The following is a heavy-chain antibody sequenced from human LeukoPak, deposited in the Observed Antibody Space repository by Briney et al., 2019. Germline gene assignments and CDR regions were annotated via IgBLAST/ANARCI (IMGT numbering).Heavy chain of an antibody. Sequence: GASVKVSCKTSGFTFNAHGFSWVRQAPGQGLEWMGWISAYNGNTNYAQNFQGRVILTTDTSTSTVYMELRNLRSDDTAVYYCGRWRGSSRWPPGYFHHWGQGTLVIVSS. CDR1: GFTFNAHG. CDR3: GRWRGSSRWPPGYFHH. CDR2: ISAYNGNT. D-gene: IGHD6-13*01. V-gene: IGHV1-18*01. J-gene: IGHJ1*01.